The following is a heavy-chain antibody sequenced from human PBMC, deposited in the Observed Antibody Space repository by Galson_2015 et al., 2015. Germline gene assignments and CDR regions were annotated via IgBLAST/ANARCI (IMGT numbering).Heavy chain of an antibody. CDR1: GGTFNSYS. CDR2: IIPIFGTT. Sequence: SVKVSCKASGGTFNSYSITWVRQAPGQGLEWMGGIIPIFGTTDYAQKFQGRVTFTADESTSTAHMELNSLRSDDTAVYYCAATALATVIRRSLDYWGQGTLVTVSS. V-gene: IGHV1-69*13. D-gene: IGHD4-11*01. J-gene: IGHJ4*02. CDR3: AATALATVIRRSLDY.